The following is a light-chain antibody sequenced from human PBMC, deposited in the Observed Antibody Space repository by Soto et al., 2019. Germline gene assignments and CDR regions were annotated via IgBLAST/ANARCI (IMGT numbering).Light chain of an antibody. V-gene: IGLV3-9*01. J-gene: IGLJ2*01. Sequence: YELTQPLSVSVALGQTARITCGGNNIGSKNVHWYQQKPGQAPVLVIYRDSNRPSGIPERFSGSNSGNTATLTISRAQAGDEADYYCQVWDSSTAPFGGGTKLTVL. CDR2: RDS. CDR1: NIGSKN. CDR3: QVWDSSTAP.